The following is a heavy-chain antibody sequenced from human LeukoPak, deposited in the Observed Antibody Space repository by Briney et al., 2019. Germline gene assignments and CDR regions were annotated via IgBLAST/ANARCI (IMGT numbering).Heavy chain of an antibody. J-gene: IGHJ5*02. D-gene: IGHD2-21*02. CDR3: ARLQVHCGGDCYTRWFDP. CDR1: GFTFAIHA. CDR2: IYYSGST. V-gene: IGHV4-59*08. Sequence: GSLRLSCAASGFTFAIHAMTWVRQAPGKGLEWIAYIYYSGSTKYNPSLKSRVTISLDRSKNQFSLKLRSVTAADTAVYYCARLQVHCGGDCYTRWFDPWGQGTLVTVSS.